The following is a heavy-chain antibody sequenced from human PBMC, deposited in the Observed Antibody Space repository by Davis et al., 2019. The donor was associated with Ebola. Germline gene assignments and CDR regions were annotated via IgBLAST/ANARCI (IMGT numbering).Heavy chain of an antibody. V-gene: IGHV4-34*01. CDR2: INHSGST. D-gene: IGHD6-6*01. CDR1: GGSFSGYY. Sequence: MPGGSLRLSCAVYGGSFSGYYWSWIRQPPGKGLEWIGEINHSGSTNYNPSLKSRVTISVDTSKNQFSLKLSSVTAADTAVYYCARHQVAARRDYYYYYGMDVWGQGTTVTVSS. CDR3: ARHQVAARRDYYYYYGMDV. J-gene: IGHJ6*02.